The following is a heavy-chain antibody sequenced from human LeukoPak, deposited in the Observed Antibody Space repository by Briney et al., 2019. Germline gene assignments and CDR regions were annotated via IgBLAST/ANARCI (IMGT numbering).Heavy chain of an antibody. V-gene: IGHV3-23*01. J-gene: IGHJ4*02. CDR2: ISGSGDST. CDR3: AKTRPLDSSSWSHGDY. Sequence: PGGSLRLSCAGSGFTFSTYWMSWVRQAPGKGLEWVSAISGSGDSTYYGDSVKGRFTISRDNSKNTLYLQMNSLRAEDTAVYYCAKTRPLDSSSWSHGDYWGQGTLVTVSS. CDR1: GFTFSTYW. D-gene: IGHD6-13*01.